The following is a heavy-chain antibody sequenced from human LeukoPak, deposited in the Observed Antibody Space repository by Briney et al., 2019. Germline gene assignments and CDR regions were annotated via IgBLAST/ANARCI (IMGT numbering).Heavy chain of an antibody. CDR1: GYTFINND. D-gene: IGHD5-24*01. CDR2: MNANSGNT. CDR3: ARGAGSDGRDWFDP. J-gene: IGHJ5*02. Sequence: GASVNVSCKASGYTFINNDINWVRPATGQGLEWMGWMNANSGNTGYAQKFQGRVTMTRDTSISTAYMELSSLRSEDTAVYYCARGAGSDGRDWFDPWGQGTLVTVS. V-gene: IGHV1-8*01.